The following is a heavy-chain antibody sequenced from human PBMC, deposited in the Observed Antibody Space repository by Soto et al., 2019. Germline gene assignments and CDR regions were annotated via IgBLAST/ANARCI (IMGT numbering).Heavy chain of an antibody. V-gene: IGHV1-69*02. J-gene: IGHJ4*02. D-gene: IGHD2-15*01. CDR2: IIPMSPMP. CDR1: GDTFNRYT. Sequence: QVQLVQSGAEVKKPGSSVNVACKASGDTFNRYTISWVRQAPGQGLEWMGRIIPMSPMPIYAQKFRGRVTITPEQXTTSVYMELSSLTSDDTAVYYCARGEGGNGNWYAVWGQGTLVTVSS. CDR3: ARGEGGNGNWYAV.